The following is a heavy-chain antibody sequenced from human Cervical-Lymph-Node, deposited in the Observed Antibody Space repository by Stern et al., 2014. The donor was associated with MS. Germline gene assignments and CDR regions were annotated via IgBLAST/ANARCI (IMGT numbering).Heavy chain of an antibody. D-gene: IGHD3-9*01. CDR1: GFTFSSYG. CDR2: IWYDGSNK. J-gene: IGHJ4*02. Sequence: VHLVESGGDVVQPGRSLRLSCAASGFTFSSYGMHWVRQAPGQGLEWVAIIWYDGSNKYYRDSVRGRFTISRDNSKNTLYLQMNSLRAEDTAVYYCAKEHARYDILTGPMDYWGQGTLVTVSS. V-gene: IGHV3-33*06. CDR3: AKEHARYDILTGPMDY.